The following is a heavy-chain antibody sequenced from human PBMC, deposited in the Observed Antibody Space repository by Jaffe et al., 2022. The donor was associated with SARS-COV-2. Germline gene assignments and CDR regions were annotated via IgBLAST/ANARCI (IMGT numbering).Heavy chain of an antibody. CDR1: GYTFTSYY. J-gene: IGHJ4*02. D-gene: IGHD3-9*01. V-gene: IGHV1-46*01. Sequence: QVQLVQSGAEVKKPGASVKVSCKASGYTFTSYYMHWVRQAPGQGLEWMGIINPSGGSTSYAQKFQGRVTMTRDTSTSTVYMELSSLRSEDTAVYYCARDNTSVYDILTGYGGCLDYWGQGTLVTVSS. CDR2: INPSGGST. CDR3: ARDNTSVYDILTGYGGCLDY.